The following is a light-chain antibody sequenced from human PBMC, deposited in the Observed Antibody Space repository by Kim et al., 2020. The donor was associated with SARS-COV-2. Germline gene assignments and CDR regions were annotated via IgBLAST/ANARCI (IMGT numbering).Light chain of an antibody. CDR3: QQSYDWPPLT. CDR1: QTINNK. V-gene: IGKV3-15*01. J-gene: IGKJ1*01. CDR2: DAT. Sequence: YPGERATLSCGASQTINNKLVWYQQKPGQAPRLLIYDATTRATGVPARFIGSGSETDFTLTISSLQSEDFAVYYCQQSYDWPPLTFGQGTKVDIK.